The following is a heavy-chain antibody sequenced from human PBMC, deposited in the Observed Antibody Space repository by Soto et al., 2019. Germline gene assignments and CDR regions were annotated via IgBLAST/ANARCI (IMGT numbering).Heavy chain of an antibody. V-gene: IGHV3-33*01. CDR3: ARETTGSGSYYNIGFDY. CDR2: IWYDGSNK. Sequence: QVQLVESGGGVVQPGRSLRLSCAASGFTFSSYGMHWVRQAPGKGLEWVAVIWYDGSNKYYADSVKGRFTISRDNSKNTLYLQMNSLRAEDTAVYYCARETTGSGSYYNIGFDYWGQGTLVTVSS. CDR1: GFTFSSYG. J-gene: IGHJ4*02. D-gene: IGHD3-10*01.